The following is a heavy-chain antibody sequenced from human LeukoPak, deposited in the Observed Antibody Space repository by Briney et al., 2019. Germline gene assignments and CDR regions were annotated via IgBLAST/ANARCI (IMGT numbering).Heavy chain of an antibody. V-gene: IGHV6-1*01. Sequence: SPTLSRTCAISAASVSSNNAALNWIRQSPSRGLEWLGRTYYRSRWYSDYAVSVKSRITINTDTSNNQFSLHLNSVTPEDTAVYYCDRDLRAGYSLPLDSWGQGTLVTVSS. CDR1: AASVSSNNAA. CDR3: DRDLRAGYSLPLDS. CDR2: TYYRSRWYS. J-gene: IGHJ4*02. D-gene: IGHD2-15*01.